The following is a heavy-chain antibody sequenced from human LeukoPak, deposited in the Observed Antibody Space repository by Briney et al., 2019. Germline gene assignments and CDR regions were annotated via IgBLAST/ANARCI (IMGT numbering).Heavy chain of an antibody. CDR2: INHSGST. J-gene: IGHJ6*02. D-gene: IGHD6-19*01. CDR3: ARASGYSSGWPYYYYGMDV. V-gene: IGHV4-34*01. CDR1: GGSFSGYY. Sequence: KPSETLSLTCAVYGGSFSGYYWSWIRQPPGKGQEWIGEINHSGSTNYNPSLKSRVTISVDTSKNQFSLKLSSVTAADTAVYFRARASGYSSGWPYYYYGMDVWGQGTTVTVSS.